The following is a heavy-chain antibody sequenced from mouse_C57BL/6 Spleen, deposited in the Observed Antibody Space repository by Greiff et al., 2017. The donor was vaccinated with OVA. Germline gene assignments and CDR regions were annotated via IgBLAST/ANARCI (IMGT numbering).Heavy chain of an antibody. J-gene: IGHJ2*01. V-gene: IGHV1-54*01. CDR3: AREPYFDY. CDR2: INPGSGGT. CDR1: GYAFTNYL. Sequence: VQLQESGAELVRPGTSVKVSCKASGYAFTNYLIEWVNQRPGQGLEWIGVINPGSGGTNYNEKFKGKATLTADKSSSTAYMQLSSLTSEDSAVYFCAREPYFDYWGQGTTLTVSS.